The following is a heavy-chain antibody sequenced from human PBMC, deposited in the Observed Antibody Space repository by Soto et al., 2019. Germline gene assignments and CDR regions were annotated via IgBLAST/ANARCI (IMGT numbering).Heavy chain of an antibody. CDR1: GFSFSRYV. CDR3: ARYCGASNCYYGFDL. V-gene: IGHV3-23*01. Sequence: PVGSLRLSCAASGFSFSRYVMSWVRETPGKGLQWVSAIDNSGGGTFYTDSVKGRFTISRDNSKNTLHLQMNGLRAEDTAFYYCARYCGASNCYYGFDLWGRGTPVTV. D-gene: IGHD3-22*01. J-gene: IGHJ4*02. CDR2: IDNSGGGT.